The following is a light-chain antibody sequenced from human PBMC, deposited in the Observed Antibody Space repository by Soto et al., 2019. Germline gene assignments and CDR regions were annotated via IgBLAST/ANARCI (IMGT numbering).Light chain of an antibody. V-gene: IGKV1-5*01. Sequence: IQLTQSPSSLSASLGDRVTITCRASQGISRWLAWYQLKPGKAPKVLIYDASSLETGVPSRFSGSGSGTELTLTISSLQPDDFATYYCQQYNSYSQTFGQGTKVDIX. J-gene: IGKJ1*01. CDR3: QQYNSYSQT. CDR1: QGISRW. CDR2: DAS.